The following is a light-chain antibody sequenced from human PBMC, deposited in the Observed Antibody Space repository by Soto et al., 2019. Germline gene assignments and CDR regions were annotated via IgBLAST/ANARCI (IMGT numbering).Light chain of an antibody. Sequence: IVMTQSPATLSVSPGERVTLSCRASQSITTNLAWYQRKPGQAPRLLINGASTRATGVPARFSGSGSGTQITLTISSLRSEDFGTYYCQQYNTWPGTFGQGTKVEIK. CDR2: GAS. CDR3: QQYNTWPGT. V-gene: IGKV3-15*01. J-gene: IGKJ1*01. CDR1: QSITTN.